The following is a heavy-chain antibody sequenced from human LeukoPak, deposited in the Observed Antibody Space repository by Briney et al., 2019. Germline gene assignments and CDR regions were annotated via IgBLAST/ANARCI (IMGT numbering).Heavy chain of an antibody. V-gene: IGHV4-30-4*01. Sequence: SETLSLTCTVSGGSISSGDYYWGWIRQPPGKGLEWIGYIYYSGSTYYNTSLKSRVTISVDTSKNQFSLKLSSVTAADTAAYYCARGDYYYGMDVWGQGTTVTVSS. CDR3: ARGDYYYGMDV. J-gene: IGHJ6*02. CDR1: GGSISSGDYY. CDR2: IYYSGST.